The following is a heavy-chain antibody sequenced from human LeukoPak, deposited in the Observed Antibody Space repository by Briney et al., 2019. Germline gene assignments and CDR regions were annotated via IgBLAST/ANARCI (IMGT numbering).Heavy chain of an antibody. Sequence: GGSLRLSCAASGFTFSSYAMSWVRQAPGKGLEWVSAISGSGGSTYYADSVKGRFTISRDNSRNTLYLQMNSLRAEDTAVYYCAKVAHYDILTGYFEYYFDYWGQGTLATVSS. J-gene: IGHJ4*02. CDR1: GFTFSSYA. CDR3: AKVAHYDILTGYFEYYFDY. V-gene: IGHV3-23*01. CDR2: ISGSGGST. D-gene: IGHD3-9*01.